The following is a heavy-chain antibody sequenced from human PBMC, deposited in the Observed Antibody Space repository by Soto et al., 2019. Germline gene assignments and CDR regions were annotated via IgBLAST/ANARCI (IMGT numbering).Heavy chain of an antibody. CDR1: GYTFTTYG. V-gene: IGHV1-18*01. Sequence: ASVKVSCKASGYTFTTYGISWVRQAPGQGLEWMGWISAYSGSTKFAQKLQGRVTMTTDTSTTTAYMELRSLTSDDTAVYYCARDFTKSSSWPYYFDYWGQGALVTVSS. J-gene: IGHJ4*02. CDR3: ARDFTKSSSWPYYFDY. D-gene: IGHD6-13*01. CDR2: ISAYSGST.